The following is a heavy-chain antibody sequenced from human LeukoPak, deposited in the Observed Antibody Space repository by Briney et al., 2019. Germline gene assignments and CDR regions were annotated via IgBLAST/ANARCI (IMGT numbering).Heavy chain of an antibody. J-gene: IGHJ4*02. CDR3: ATVRRGSFAYFDY. CDR2: IFHNGHT. D-gene: IGHD3-3*01. Sequence: SETLSLTCTISGGSISSYYWSWIRQPPGKGLEWIGDIFHNGHTNYNPSLKSRVSMSVDTAKNQFSLQLTSVTAADTAVYYCATVRRGSFAYFDYWGQGTLVTVSS. CDR1: GGSISSYY. V-gene: IGHV4-59*01.